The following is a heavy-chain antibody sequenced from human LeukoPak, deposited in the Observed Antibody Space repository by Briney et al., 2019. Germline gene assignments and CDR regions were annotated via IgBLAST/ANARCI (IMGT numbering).Heavy chain of an antibody. J-gene: IGHJ4*02. CDR3: ARHRGIAARPSYFDY. Sequence: GESLKISCKGSGCSFTSYWIGWVRQMPGKGLEWMGIIYPGDSDTRYSPSFQGQVTISADKSISTAYLQWSSLEASDTAMYYCARHRGIAARPSYFDYWGQGTLVTVSS. V-gene: IGHV5-51*01. CDR2: IYPGDSDT. CDR1: GCSFTSYW. D-gene: IGHD6-6*01.